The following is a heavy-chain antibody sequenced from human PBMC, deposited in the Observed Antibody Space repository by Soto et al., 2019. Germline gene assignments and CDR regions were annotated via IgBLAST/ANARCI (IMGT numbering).Heavy chain of an antibody. Sequence: GGSLRLSCAASGFIVSSYVMNWVRQAPGKGLEWVSAISGSFSTYYPDSVKGRLTISRDDSKNTLYLQMNSLRAEDTAVYYCAKVFDYWGQGTLVTVSS. V-gene: IGHV3-23*01. CDR2: ISGSFST. J-gene: IGHJ4*02. CDR3: AKVFDY. CDR1: GFIVSSYV.